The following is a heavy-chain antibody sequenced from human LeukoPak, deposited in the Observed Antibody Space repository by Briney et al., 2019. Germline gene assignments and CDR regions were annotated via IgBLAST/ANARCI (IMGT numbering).Heavy chain of an antibody. D-gene: IGHD2-15*01. CDR1: GYNFTGYY. V-gene: IGHV1-2*02. J-gene: IGHJ5*02. CDR3: ARAHPANWFDP. Sequence: ASVKVSCNASGYNFTGYYMHWLRRAPGQGVEWMGWINPNSGGTNYAQKFQGRVTMTRDTSISTAYMELSRLRSDDTAVYYCARAHPANWFDPWGQGTLVTVSS. CDR2: INPNSGGT.